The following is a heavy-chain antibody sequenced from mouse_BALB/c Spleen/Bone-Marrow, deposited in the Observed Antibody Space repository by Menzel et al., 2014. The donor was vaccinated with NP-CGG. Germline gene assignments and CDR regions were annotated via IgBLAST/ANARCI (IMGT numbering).Heavy chain of an antibody. V-gene: IGHV1-54*01. J-gene: IGHJ4*01. CDR3: SRKITRYAVDY. CDR2: INPGSGGV. CDR1: GYAFTNYW. D-gene: IGHD2-4*01. Sequence: QVHVKQSGAELVRPGTSVKVSCKASGYAFTNYWIEWVKQRPGQGLEWIGVINPGSGGVNYNEKFKGKATLTADKSSSTAYIQLSSLTSDDSAVYFCSRKITRYAVDYWGQGTSVTVSS.